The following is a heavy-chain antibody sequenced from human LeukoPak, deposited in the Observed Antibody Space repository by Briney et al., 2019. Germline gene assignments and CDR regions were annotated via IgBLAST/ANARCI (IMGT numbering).Heavy chain of an antibody. V-gene: IGHV3-30*04. D-gene: IGHD6-13*01. CDR2: ISYDGSKK. CDR3: AGDLGRIAAVKDGGWYMDV. J-gene: IGHJ6*03. CDR1: GFSLSSYA. Sequence: GGSLRLSCAASGFSLSSYAIHWVRQAPGKGLEWVAIISYDGSKKYYADSVKGRFTISRDNAKNTLYLQMNSLRAEDTAVYYCAGDLGRIAAVKDGGWYMDVWGKGTTVTISS.